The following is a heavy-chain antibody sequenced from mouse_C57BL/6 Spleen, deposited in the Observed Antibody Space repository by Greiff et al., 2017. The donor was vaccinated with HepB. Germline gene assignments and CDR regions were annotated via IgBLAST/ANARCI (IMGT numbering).Heavy chain of an antibody. CDR3: AREGPWFAY. J-gene: IGHJ3*01. D-gene: IGHD3-3*01. Sequence: EVKLQESGGGLVQPGGSLKLSCAASGFTFSDYYMYWVRQTPEKRLEWVAYISNGGGSTYYPDTVKGRFTISRDNAKNTLYLQMSRLKSEDTAMYYCAREGPWFAYWGQGTLVTVSA. CDR2: ISNGGGST. V-gene: IGHV5-12*01. CDR1: GFTFSDYY.